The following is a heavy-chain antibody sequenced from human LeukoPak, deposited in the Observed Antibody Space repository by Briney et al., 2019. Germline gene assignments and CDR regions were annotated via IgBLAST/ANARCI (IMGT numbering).Heavy chain of an antibody. CDR1: GFTFSSYW. J-gene: IGHJ6*04. V-gene: IGHV3-74*01. Sequence: GGSLRLSCAASGFTFSSYWMHWVRQAPGKGLVWVSRINSDGTSISYADSVKGRFTISRDNAKNSLYLQMNSLRAEDTAVYYCAELGITMIGGVWGKGTTVTISS. CDR3: AELGITMIGGV. D-gene: IGHD3-10*02. CDR2: INSDGTSI.